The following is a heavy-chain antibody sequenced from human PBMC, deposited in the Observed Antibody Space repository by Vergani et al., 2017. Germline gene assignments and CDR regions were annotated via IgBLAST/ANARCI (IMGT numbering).Heavy chain of an antibody. V-gene: IGHV3-20*01. D-gene: IGHD1-1*01. J-gene: IGHJ3*02. CDR3: AKVEWATGPNWSVLGAFDI. Sequence: EVQLVESGGGVVRPGGSLRLSCAASGFTFDDYGMSWVRQAPGKGLEWVSGINWNGGSTGYAGSVKGRFTISRDNAKNSLYLQMNSLRAEDTALYHCAKVEWATGPNWSVLGAFDIWGQGTMVTVSS. CDR2: INWNGGST. CDR1: GFTFDDYG.